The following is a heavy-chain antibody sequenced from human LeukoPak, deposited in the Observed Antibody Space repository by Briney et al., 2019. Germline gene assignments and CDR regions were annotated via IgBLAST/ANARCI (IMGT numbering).Heavy chain of an antibody. CDR3: ARQGARFGDLLSFYAMDV. D-gene: IGHD3-10*01. CDR1: GGSISSYP. Sequence: SETLSLTCTVSGGSISSYPWNWIRQPPGKGLEWIGNIYYSGSTNYNPSLKSRVTISPDTSKNQFSLRLSSVTAADTAVYYCARQGARFGDLLSFYAMDVWGQGTTVTVSS. J-gene: IGHJ6*02. CDR2: IYYSGST. V-gene: IGHV4-59*08.